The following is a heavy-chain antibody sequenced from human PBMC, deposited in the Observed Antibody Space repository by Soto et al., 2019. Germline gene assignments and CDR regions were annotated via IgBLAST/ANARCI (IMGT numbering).Heavy chain of an antibody. Sequence: SETLSLTCSVSGGSIIGSSYYWGWIRQPPGKGLEWIGSVYSSGGAYYNPSLKSRVTISADTSENQFSLKLNSLTAADTAVYYCARDLGVRGEDDFDYWGQGTLVTVSS. V-gene: IGHV4-39*02. CDR1: GGSIIGSSYY. CDR3: ARDLGVRGEDDFDY. D-gene: IGHD2-8*01. J-gene: IGHJ4*02. CDR2: VYSSGGA.